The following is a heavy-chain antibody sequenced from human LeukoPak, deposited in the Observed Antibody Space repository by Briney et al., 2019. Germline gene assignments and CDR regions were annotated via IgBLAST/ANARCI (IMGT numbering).Heavy chain of an antibody. Sequence: EGSLRLSCAASGFTFSDYYMNWIRQAPGKGLEWVSYISSSGSTIYYADSVKGRFTISRDNAKNSLYLQMNSLRAEDTAVYYCAKEDMKAAIGKYWGQGTLVTVSS. J-gene: IGHJ4*02. CDR1: GFTFSDYY. CDR2: ISSSGSTI. CDR3: AKEDMKAAIGKY. V-gene: IGHV3-11*04. D-gene: IGHD2-15*01.